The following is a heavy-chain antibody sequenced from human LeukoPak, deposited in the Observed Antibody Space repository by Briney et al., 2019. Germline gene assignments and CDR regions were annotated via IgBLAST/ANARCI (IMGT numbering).Heavy chain of an antibody. D-gene: IGHD3-3*01. J-gene: IGHJ4*02. CDR3: AKDGPETDSSFDY. CDR1: GFTFSSYA. V-gene: IGHV3-30*04. CDR2: ISYDGSNK. Sequence: GGSLRLSCAASGFTFSSYAMHWVRQAPGKGLKWVAVISYDGSNKYYADSVKGRFTISRDNSKNTLYLQMNSLRAEDTAVYYCAKDGPETDSSFDYWGQGTLVTVSS.